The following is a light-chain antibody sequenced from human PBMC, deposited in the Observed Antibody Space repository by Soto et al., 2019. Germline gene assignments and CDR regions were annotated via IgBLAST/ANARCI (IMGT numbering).Light chain of an antibody. Sequence: EIVLTQSPGMLSLSPGERATLSCRASQSVNSNYVVWFQQKPGQAPRLLIYAASSRATGIPDRFSGSASGAVFTLTISRLEPEYFAVYSCQQYESAPLTFGGGTKVEIK. J-gene: IGKJ4*01. CDR3: QQYESAPLT. V-gene: IGKV3-20*01. CDR2: AAS. CDR1: QSVNSNY.